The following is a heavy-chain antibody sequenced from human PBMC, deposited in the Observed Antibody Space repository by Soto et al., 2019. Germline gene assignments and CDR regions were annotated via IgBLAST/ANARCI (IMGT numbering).Heavy chain of an antibody. D-gene: IGHD6-19*01. J-gene: IGHJ6*03. CDR1: GYSFTNYG. CDR3: ARDRGVAPPVAGNTHYYYYMDV. CDR2: ISAFNGNT. V-gene: IGHV1-18*01. Sequence: QDQLVQSGAEVKKPGASVTVSCKASGYSFTNYGVTWVRQAPGQGLEWMGWISAFNGNTHYAQNLQGRVTMTTDACTTKADMELRIRRSDDTAVYYCARDRGVAPPVAGNTHYYYYMDVWGKGTTVTVSS.